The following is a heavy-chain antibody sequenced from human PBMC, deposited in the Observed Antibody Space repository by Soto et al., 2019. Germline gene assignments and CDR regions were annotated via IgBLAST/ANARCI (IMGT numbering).Heavy chain of an antibody. J-gene: IGHJ5*02. Sequence: PSETLSLTCTVSGGSISSGDYYWSWIRQHPGKGLEWIGYIYYSGSTYYNPSLKSRITISVDTSKNQFSLKLSSVTAADTAVYYCARTLLIVVPAAISWFDPWGQGTLVTVS. CDR2: IYYSGST. CDR1: GGSISSGDYY. D-gene: IGHD2-2*01. V-gene: IGHV4-31*03. CDR3: ARTLLIVVPAAISWFDP.